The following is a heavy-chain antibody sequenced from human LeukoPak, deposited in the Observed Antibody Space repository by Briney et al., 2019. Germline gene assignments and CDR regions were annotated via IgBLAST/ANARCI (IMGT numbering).Heavy chain of an antibody. CDR2: IYYSGST. V-gene: IGHV4-30-4*01. CDR3: ARGSGSDYYYYGMDV. J-gene: IGHJ6*02. Sequence: SETLSLTCTVSGGSISSGDYYWSWIRQPPGRGLEGIGYIYYSGSTYYNPSLKSRVTISVDTSKNQFSLKLSSVTAADTAVYYCARGSGSDYYYYGMDVWGQGTTVTVSS. D-gene: IGHD3-10*01. CDR1: GGSISSGDYY.